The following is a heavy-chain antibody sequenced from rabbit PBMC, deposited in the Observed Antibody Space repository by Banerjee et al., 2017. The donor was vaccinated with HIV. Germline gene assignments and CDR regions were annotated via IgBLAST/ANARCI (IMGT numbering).Heavy chain of an antibody. CDR2: IYAGKGST. CDR3: ARSFDGGGIGDFRL. CDR1: GFDFSSYY. V-gene: IGHV1S7*01. Sequence: QLKETGGGLVQPGGSLTLSCKASGFDFSSYYMSWVRQAPGKGLEWIGIIYAGKGSTDYASWVNGRFTISSDNAQNTVDLQLNTLTAADTATYFCARSFDGGGIGDFRLWGPGTLVTVS. J-gene: IGHJ4*01. D-gene: IGHD2-1*01.